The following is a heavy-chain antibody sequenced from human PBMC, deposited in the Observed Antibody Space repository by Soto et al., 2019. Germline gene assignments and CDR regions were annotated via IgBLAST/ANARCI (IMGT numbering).Heavy chain of an antibody. CDR2: ISFDGIQK. V-gene: IGHV3-30*17. Sequence: PGGSLRLSCAGSGFIFGDYALHWVRQAPGKGLEWLAVISFDGIQKYYADSVQGRFTISRDNSQNTLYLQMNSLVAGDTAVYYCARAYCSRTTCPPYYYYYGLNVWGQGTAVTVSS. CDR3: ARAYCSRTTCPPYYYYYGLNV. CDR1: GFIFGDYA. J-gene: IGHJ6*02. D-gene: IGHD2-2*01.